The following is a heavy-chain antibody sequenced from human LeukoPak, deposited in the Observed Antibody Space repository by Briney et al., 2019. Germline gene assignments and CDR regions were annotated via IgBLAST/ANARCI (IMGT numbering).Heavy chain of an antibody. V-gene: IGHV1-69*05. J-gene: IGHJ6*03. CDR3: AREPESPYCSSTSCYWAYMDV. D-gene: IGHD2-2*01. Sequence: SVKVSCKASGGTFSSYAISWVRQAPGQGLEWMGRIIPIFGTANHAQKFQGRVTITTDESTSTAYMELSSLRSEDTAVYYCAREPESPYCSSTSCYWAYMDVWGKGTTVTVSS. CDR1: GGTFSSYA. CDR2: IIPIFGTA.